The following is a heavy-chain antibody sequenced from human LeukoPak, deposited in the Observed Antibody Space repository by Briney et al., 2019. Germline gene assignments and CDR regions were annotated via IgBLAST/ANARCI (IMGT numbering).Heavy chain of an antibody. V-gene: IGHV1-2*02. D-gene: IGHD3-22*01. Sequence: ASVKVSCKASGHTFTCYYMHWVRQAPGQGLEWMGWINPNSGGTNYAQKFQGRVTMTRDTSISTAYMELSRLRSDDTAVYYCARGGDSSGYANFDYWGQGTLVTVSS. CDR1: GHTFTCYY. CDR2: INPNSGGT. J-gene: IGHJ4*02. CDR3: ARGGDSSGYANFDY.